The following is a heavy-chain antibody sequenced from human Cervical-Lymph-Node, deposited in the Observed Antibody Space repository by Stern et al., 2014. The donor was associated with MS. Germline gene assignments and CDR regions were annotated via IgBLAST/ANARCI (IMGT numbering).Heavy chain of an antibody. V-gene: IGHV4-59*01. CDR1: GGSISSYY. J-gene: IGHJ4*02. Sequence: MQLVESGPGLVTPSETLSLTCTLSGGSISSYYWSWLRQSPGKGLEWIGYIYFGGNTEYNPSLKRRATISVDTSKKQFSLKLTSVTAADSAVYYCAREGGASQSFDYWGQGTLVTVSS. CDR2: IYFGGNT. D-gene: IGHD2-15*01. CDR3: AREGGASQSFDY.